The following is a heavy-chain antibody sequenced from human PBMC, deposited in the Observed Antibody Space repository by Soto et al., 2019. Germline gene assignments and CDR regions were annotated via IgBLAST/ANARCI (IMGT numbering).Heavy chain of an antibody. CDR2: ISGSGGST. V-gene: IGHV3-23*01. CDR3: AKERIYYDSSGYYPPGYYGMDV. J-gene: IGHJ6*02. D-gene: IGHD3-22*01. Sequence: GGSLRLSCAASGFTFSSYAMSWVRQAPGKGLEWVSAISGSGGSTYYADSVKGRFTISRDNSKNTLYLQMNSLRAEDTAVYYCAKERIYYDSSGYYPPGYYGMDVWGQGTTVTVSS. CDR1: GFTFSSYA.